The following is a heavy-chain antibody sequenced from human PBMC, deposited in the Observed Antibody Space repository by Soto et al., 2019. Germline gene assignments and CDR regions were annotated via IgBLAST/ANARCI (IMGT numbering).Heavy chain of an antibody. D-gene: IGHD3-10*01. CDR1: NGSFSGYY. J-gene: IGHJ5*02. CDR2: INHLGST. Sequence: PSETLSLTCAVYNGSFSGYYWSWIRQPPRKGLEWIGEINHLGSTNYNPSLKSRVTMSVDTSKNQFSLKLSSVTAADTAVYYCVRGLGLLLWFGESRPLAGVWFDPWGQGTLVTVSS. V-gene: IGHV4-34*01. CDR3: VRGLGLLLWFGESRPLAGVWFDP.